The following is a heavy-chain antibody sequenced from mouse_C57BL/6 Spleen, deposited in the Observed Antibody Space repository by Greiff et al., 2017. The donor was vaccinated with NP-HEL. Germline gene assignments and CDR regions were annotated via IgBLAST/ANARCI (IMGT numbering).Heavy chain of an antibody. CDR1: GFTFSDYG. Sequence: EVKLVESGGGLVKPGGSLKLSCAASGFTFSDYGMHWVRQAPEKGLEWVAYISSGSSTIYYADTVKGRFTISRDNAKNTLFLQMTILRSEDTAMYYCAITYNGGGYFDVWGTGTTVTVSS. CDR3: AITYNGGGYFDV. D-gene: IGHD1-1*01. CDR2: ISSGSSTI. V-gene: IGHV5-17*01. J-gene: IGHJ1*03.